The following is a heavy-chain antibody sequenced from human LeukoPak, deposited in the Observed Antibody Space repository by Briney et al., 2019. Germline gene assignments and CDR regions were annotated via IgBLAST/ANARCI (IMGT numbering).Heavy chain of an antibody. CDR2: LFSDGTT. CDR3: ARAAYDSNGFTANHDY. CDR1: GFTVSSNY. V-gene: IGHV3-53*01. J-gene: IGHJ4*02. D-gene: IGHD3-22*01. Sequence: GGSLRLSCAASGFTVSSNYMSWVRQAPGKGLEWVSVLFSDGTTYYADSVKGRFTISRDNSKNTLYLQMNNLRAEDTAVYYCARAAYDSNGFTANHDYWGQGTLVTVSS.